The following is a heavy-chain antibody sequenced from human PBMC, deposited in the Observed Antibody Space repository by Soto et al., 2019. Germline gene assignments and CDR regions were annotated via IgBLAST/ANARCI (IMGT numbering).Heavy chain of an antibody. J-gene: IGHJ6*03. CDR1: GYTFSNYG. Sequence: QVQLVQSGDEMRKPGASVKVSCQASGYTFSNYGITWVRQAPGQGLEWMGWISAHNGNSKYAQSLQGRLTLTTDTSTSTAYMELRSLRSDDTVVYYCARDWYFYGSGSPNHMDVWGKGTTVSVSS. CDR2: ISAHNGNS. V-gene: IGHV1-18*01. D-gene: IGHD3-10*01. CDR3: ARDWYFYGSGSPNHMDV.